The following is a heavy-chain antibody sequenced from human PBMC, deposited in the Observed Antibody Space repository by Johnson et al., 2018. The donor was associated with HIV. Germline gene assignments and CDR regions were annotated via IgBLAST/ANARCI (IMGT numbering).Heavy chain of an antibody. CDR3: ARARADSGYDDAFDI. CDR2: ISCGGRT. CDR1: GFSVSTSY. V-gene: IGHV3-66*02. J-gene: IGHJ3*02. Sequence: VQLVESGGDLVQPGGSLRLSCAASGFSVSTSYMTWVRQAPGKGLAWVSSISCGGRTYYADSVKGRFTLSRDNSKNTVYLQMNSLRAEDTAVYYCARARADSGYDDAFDIWGQGTMVTGSS. D-gene: IGHD5-12*01.